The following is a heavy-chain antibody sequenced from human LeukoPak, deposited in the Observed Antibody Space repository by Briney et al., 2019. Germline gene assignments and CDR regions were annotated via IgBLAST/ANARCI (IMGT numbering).Heavy chain of an antibody. V-gene: IGHV4-31*03. CDR2: IYYSGST. Sequence: SQTLSLTCTVSGGSISSGGYYWSWTRQHPGKGLEWIGYIYYSGSTYYNPSLKSRVTISVDTSKNQFSLKLSSVTAADTAVYYCARDRGGSYYGVFDYWGQGTLVTVSS. D-gene: IGHD1-26*01. CDR1: GGSISSGGYY. J-gene: IGHJ4*02. CDR3: ARDRGGSYYGVFDY.